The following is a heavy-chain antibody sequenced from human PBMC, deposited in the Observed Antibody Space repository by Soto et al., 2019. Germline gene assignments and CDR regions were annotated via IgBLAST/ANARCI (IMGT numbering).Heavy chain of an antibody. CDR3: ARLRIATNNYKWFDP. Sequence: PSETLSLTCSVPGAALNSGNYYWSWIRQVPGKGLEWIGHIYVTGAVDYNPPLRDRITISQDTSERQFSLNLRLVTAADTAVYYCARLRIATNNYKWFDPWGQGTLVTVSS. CDR1: GAALNSGNYY. V-gene: IGHV4-31*03. D-gene: IGHD2-21*01. J-gene: IGHJ5*02. CDR2: IYVTGAV.